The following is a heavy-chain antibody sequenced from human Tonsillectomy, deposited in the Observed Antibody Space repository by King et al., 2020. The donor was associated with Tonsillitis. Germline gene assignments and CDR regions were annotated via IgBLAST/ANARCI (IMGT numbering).Heavy chain of an antibody. CDR3: ARDKESGSFYGYFEN. CDR1: GFTFSSYA. V-gene: IGHV3-30-3*01. J-gene: IGHJ4*02. D-gene: IGHD1-26*01. CDR2: ISYEGSSK. Sequence: VQLVESGGGVVQPGRSLRLSCAASGFTFSSYAMHWVRQAPGKGLEWGAVISYEGSSKHYADSVKGRFTISRDNSKNTVDLQMNSLRAEDTAVYYCARDKESGSFYGYFENWGQGALVTVSS.